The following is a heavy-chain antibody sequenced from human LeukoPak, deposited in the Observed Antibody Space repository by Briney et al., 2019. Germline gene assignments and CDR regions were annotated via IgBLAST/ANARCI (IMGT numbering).Heavy chain of an antibody. D-gene: IGHD1-26*01. CDR2: IYWDDDE. V-gene: IGHV2-5*02. CDR3: ARRPPLGYSFFDY. J-gene: IGHJ4*02. CDR1: GFSLSTSGVG. Sequence: SGPTLVKPTQTLTLTCTFSGFSLSTSGVGVGWIRQPPGKALDWLALIYWDDDERYSPSLRSRLTITKDTSKNQVVLRMTNMDPVDTGTYFCARRPPLGYSFFDYWGLGTLVTASS.